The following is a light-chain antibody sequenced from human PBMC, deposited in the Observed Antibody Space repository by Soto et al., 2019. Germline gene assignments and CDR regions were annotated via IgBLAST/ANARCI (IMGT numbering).Light chain of an antibody. CDR3: CSYAGSSTLV. CDR2: EGN. CDR1: SSDVGSYNL. V-gene: IGLV2-23*01. J-gene: IGLJ2*01. Sequence: QSALTQPASVSGSPGQSITISCTGTSSDVGSYNLLSWYQQHPGKAPKVMIYEGNKRPSGISNRFSGSKSGNTASLTISGLQAEDEADYYCCSYAGSSTLVFGGGTQLTVL.